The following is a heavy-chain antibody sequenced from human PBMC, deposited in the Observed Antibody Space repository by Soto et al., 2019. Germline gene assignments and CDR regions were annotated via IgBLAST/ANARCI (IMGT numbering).Heavy chain of an antibody. Sequence: ASVKVSCKASGYTFTSYGISWVRQATGQGLEWMGWISAYNGNTNYAQKLQGRVTMTTDTYTSTAYMELRSLRSDDTAVYYCARDKRWTSGWYHWFDPWGQGTLVTVSS. CDR2: ISAYNGNT. J-gene: IGHJ5*02. CDR1: GYTFTSYG. CDR3: ARDKRWTSGWYHWFDP. V-gene: IGHV1-18*01. D-gene: IGHD6-19*01.